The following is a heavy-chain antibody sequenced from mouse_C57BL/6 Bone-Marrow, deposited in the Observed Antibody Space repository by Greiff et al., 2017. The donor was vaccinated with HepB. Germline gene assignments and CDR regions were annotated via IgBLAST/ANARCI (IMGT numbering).Heavy chain of an antibody. CDR2: ISSGSSTI. J-gene: IGHJ1*03. V-gene: IGHV5-17*01. CDR1: GFTFSDYG. CDR3: ARPYSNHWYFDV. D-gene: IGHD2-5*01. Sequence: EVKVVDSGGGLVKPGGSLKLSCAASGFTFSDYGMHWVRQAPEKGLEWVAYISSGSSTIYYADTVKGRFTISRDNAKNTLFLQMTSLRSEDTAMYYCARPYSNHWYFDVWGTGTTVTVSS.